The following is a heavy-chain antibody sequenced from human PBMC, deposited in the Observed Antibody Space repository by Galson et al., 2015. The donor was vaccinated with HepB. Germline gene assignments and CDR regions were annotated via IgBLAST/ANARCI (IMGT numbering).Heavy chain of an antibody. J-gene: IGHJ5*02. CDR1: GYTLTEFY. CDR2: FDPEDGET. D-gene: IGHD3-10*01. CDR3: AVGEPLGVLRPSWFDP. V-gene: IGHV1-24*01. Sequence: SVKLSCKVSGYTLTEFYMHWVRQAPGKGLEWMGGFDPEDGETIYAQTFQGSVTMTEDTSTDTAYMELSSLRSEDTAVYYCAVGEPLGVLRPSWFDPWGQGTLVTVSS.